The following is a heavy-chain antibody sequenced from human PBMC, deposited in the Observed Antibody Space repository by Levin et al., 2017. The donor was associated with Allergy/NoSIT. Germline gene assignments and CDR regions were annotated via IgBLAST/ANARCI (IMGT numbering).Heavy chain of an antibody. D-gene: IGHD4-17*01. Sequence: SETLSLTCTVSGGSVSSGGYYWSWIRQHPGKGLEWIGYIYYSGSTYYNPSLKSRVTISVDTSKNQFSLKLTSVTAADTAVYYCSRSNDYGDYRKWFDPWGQGTLVTVSS. CDR1: GGSVSSGGYY. CDR3: SRSNDYGDYRKWFDP. V-gene: IGHV4-31*03. J-gene: IGHJ5*02. CDR2: IYYSGST.